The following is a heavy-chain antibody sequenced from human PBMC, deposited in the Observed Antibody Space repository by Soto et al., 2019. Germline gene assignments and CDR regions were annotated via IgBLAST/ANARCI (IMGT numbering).Heavy chain of an antibody. D-gene: IGHD4-17*01. CDR3: AVEPANDYGDYRGDWFDP. CDR2: IIPIFGTA. J-gene: IGHJ5*02. V-gene: IGHV1-69*01. Sequence: QVQLVQSGAEVKKPGSSVKVSCKASGGTFSSYAISWVRQAPGQGLEWMGGIIPIFGTANYAQKGQGRVTITADESTSTAYMELRSRRAEDTAVYYCAVEPANDYGDYRGDWFDPWGQGPLVTVSS. CDR1: GGTFSSYA.